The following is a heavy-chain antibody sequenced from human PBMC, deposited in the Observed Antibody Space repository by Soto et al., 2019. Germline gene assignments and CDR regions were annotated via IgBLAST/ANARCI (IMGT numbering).Heavy chain of an antibody. J-gene: IGHJ4*02. CDR3: AKEYGSTWIDH. Sequence: QVQLVESGGGVFQPGRSLRLSCEASGFTFGTYGMHWVRQAPGKGLEWVAAMSYDGTKQYYVDSVKGRFTISRDNSRNTLFLQLNSLRDEDTAVYYCAKEYGSTWIDHWGQGTPVTVSS. CDR2: MSYDGTKQ. D-gene: IGHD6-13*01. V-gene: IGHV3-30*18. CDR1: GFTFGTYG.